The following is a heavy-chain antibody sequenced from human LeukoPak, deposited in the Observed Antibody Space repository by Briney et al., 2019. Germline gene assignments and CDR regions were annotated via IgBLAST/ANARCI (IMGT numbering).Heavy chain of an antibody. CDR2: ISYDGSNK. CDR3: ARSVGYSSSRLDY. V-gene: IGHV3-30-3*01. CDR1: GFTFRSYA. Sequence: GGSLRLSCAASGFTFRSYAVHWVRQAPGKGLEWVAVISYDGSNKYYADSVKGRFTISRDNSKNTLYLQMNSLRAEDTAVYYCARSVGYSSSRLDYWGQGTLVTVSS. J-gene: IGHJ4*02. D-gene: IGHD6-6*01.